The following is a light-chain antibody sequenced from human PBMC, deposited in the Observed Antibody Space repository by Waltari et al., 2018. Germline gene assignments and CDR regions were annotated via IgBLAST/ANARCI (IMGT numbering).Light chain of an antibody. J-gene: IGKJ1*01. CDR3: QKYDFLPAT. Sequence: EIVLTQSPGTLSLSPGERVTLSCRASQGVGKYLAWYQQRPGQAPRLLLYHASNRATGIPDRFSGSGSGTDFSLTISRLEPEDFAVYYCQKYDFLPATFGQGTTVEIK. V-gene: IGKV3-20*01. CDR1: QGVGKY. CDR2: HAS.